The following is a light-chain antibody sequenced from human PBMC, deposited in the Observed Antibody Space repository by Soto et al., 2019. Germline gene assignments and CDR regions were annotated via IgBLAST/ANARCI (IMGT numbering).Light chain of an antibody. CDR1: QSIGKW. V-gene: IGKV1-5*01. CDR2: DAS. Sequence: DIQMTQSPSTLSTSVGDRVTITCRASQSIGKWLAWYQQKPGKAPKVLISDASSLQSGVPSRFSGSGSGTEFTLTIIGLQPDDFATYHCQQYFSNSYTFGQGTKLEI. J-gene: IGKJ2*01. CDR3: QQYFSNSYT.